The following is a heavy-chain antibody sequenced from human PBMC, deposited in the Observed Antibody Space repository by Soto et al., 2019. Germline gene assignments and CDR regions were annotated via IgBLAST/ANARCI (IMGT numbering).Heavy chain of an antibody. CDR1: GGSISSHY. V-gene: IGHV4-59*11. CDR2: MSPSGST. CDR3: ATDDGNSLVRD. D-gene: IGHD3-10*01. J-gene: IGHJ4*02. Sequence: QVQLQESGPGLVKPSETLSLICTVSGGSISSHYCGWIRQPPGKGLEFIAYMSPSGSTNYNPSLKSRVTMSRDTSKQQFSLKLTSMTAADTALYYCATDDGNSLVRDWGQGTLVTVSS.